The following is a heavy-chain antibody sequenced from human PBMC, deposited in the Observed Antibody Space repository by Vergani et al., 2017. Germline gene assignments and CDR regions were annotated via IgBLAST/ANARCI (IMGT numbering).Heavy chain of an antibody. CDR3: ARAVAGTFDY. V-gene: IGHV3-30*03. D-gene: IGHD6-19*01. CDR1: GFTFSSYG. CDR2: ISYDGSNK. Sequence: VQLVESGGGLVQPGGSLRLFCAASGFTFSSYGMHWVRQAPGKGLEWVAVISYDGSNKYYADSVKGRFTISRDNSKNTLYLQMNSLRAEDTAVYYCARAVAGTFDYWGQGTLVTVSS. J-gene: IGHJ4*02.